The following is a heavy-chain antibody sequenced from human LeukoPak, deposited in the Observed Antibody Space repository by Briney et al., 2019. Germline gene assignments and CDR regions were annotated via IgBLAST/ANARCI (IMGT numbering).Heavy chain of an antibody. CDR3: ARDCSGGSCYVY. Sequence: SSVKVSCKASGYTLTSYVISWVRQAPAQGLEWMGWISAYSGNTNYAEKLKGRVTMTTDTSTSTAYMEMRSLRSEDTAVYYCARDCSGGSCYVYWGQGTLVTVSS. CDR2: ISAYSGNT. J-gene: IGHJ4*02. V-gene: IGHV1-18*01. CDR1: GYTLTSYV. D-gene: IGHD2-15*01.